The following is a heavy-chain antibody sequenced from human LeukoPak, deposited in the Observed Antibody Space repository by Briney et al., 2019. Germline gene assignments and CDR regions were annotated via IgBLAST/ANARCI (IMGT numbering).Heavy chain of an antibody. V-gene: IGHV4-30-2*01. CDR2: IYHTGNT. Sequence: SETLSLTCAVSGASITSGDYSWNWMRQPPGKGLEWIGYIYHTGNTYYNPSLKSRVTISVDRSRNQFSLKLSSVTAADTAVYYCARGFFVRGNPGSWFEPWGQGTLVTVSS. D-gene: IGHD3-10*02. CDR3: ARGFFVRGNPGSWFEP. J-gene: IGHJ5*02. CDR1: GASITSGDYS.